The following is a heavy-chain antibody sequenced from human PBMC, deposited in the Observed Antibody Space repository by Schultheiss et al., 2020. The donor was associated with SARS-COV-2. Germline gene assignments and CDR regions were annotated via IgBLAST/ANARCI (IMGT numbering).Heavy chain of an antibody. CDR1: GGSISSGDYY. D-gene: IGHD4-17*01. J-gene: IGHJ4*02. CDR2: IYHSGST. Sequence: SETLSLTCTVSGGSISSGDYYWSWIRQPPGKGLEWIGYIYHSGSTYYNPSLKSRVTISVDRSKNQFSLKLNSVTAADTAVYYCAREVYGDYVDNWGQGTLVTVSS. V-gene: IGHV4-30-2*01. CDR3: AREVYGDYVDN.